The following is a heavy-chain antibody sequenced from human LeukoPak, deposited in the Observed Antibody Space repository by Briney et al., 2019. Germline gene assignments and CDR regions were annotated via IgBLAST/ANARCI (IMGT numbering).Heavy chain of an antibody. V-gene: IGHV1-46*01. CDR1: GYTFTSYY. Sequence: ASVKVSCKASGYTFTSYYMQWVRQAPGQGLEWMGIINPSGGSTSYAQKFQGRVTMTRDTSVSTTYMEVSRLRSDDTAVYYCAREAFTTVTSATDAFDIWGQGTMVTVSS. J-gene: IGHJ3*02. CDR3: AREAFTTVTSATDAFDI. CDR2: INPSGGST. D-gene: IGHD4-17*01.